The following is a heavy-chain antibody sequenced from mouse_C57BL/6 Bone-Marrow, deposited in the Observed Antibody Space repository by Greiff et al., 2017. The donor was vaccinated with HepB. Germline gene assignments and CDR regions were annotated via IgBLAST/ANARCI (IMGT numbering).Heavy chain of an antibody. CDR1: GFNITDDY. J-gene: IGHJ4*01. CDR3: TTVYDYDGAMDY. Sequence: VQLQQSGAELVRPGASVKLSCTASGFNITDDYMHWVKQRPEQGLEWIGWIDPENGDTEYDPKFQGKATITADTSSNTAYLQLSSLTSEDTAVYYCTTVYDYDGAMDYWGQGTSVTVSS. V-gene: IGHV14-4*01. D-gene: IGHD2-4*01. CDR2: IDPENGDT.